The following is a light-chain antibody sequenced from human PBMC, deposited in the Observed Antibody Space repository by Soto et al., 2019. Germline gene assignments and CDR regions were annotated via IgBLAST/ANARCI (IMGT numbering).Light chain of an antibody. V-gene: IGKV1-33*01. CDR1: QDITIY. Sequence: DIQMNQSPSSLSASVGDRVTITCRASQDITIYLNWYQQKPGTAPKLLIYDASNLEAGVPSRFSGSGSATDFSFTISSLQPEDVATYYCQQYDLLPYTFGQGTRLEIK. J-gene: IGKJ2*01. CDR3: QQYDLLPYT. CDR2: DAS.